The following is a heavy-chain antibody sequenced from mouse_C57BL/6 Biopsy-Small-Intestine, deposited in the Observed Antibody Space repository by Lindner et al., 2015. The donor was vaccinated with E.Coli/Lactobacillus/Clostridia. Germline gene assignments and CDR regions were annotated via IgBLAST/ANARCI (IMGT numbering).Heavy chain of an antibody. CDR1: GFTFSYYG. Sequence: EVQLQESGGGLVKPGGSLILSCAASGFTFSYYGMHWVRQGPEKGLEWVAYISSGSSTIYYADSVKGRFTISRDNAKNTLFLQMTSLRSEDTAMYYCVRPYGSSYGYPMDYWGQGTSVTVSS. CDR3: VRPYGSSYGYPMDY. V-gene: IGHV5-17*01. CDR2: ISSGSSTI. D-gene: IGHD1-1*01. J-gene: IGHJ4*01.